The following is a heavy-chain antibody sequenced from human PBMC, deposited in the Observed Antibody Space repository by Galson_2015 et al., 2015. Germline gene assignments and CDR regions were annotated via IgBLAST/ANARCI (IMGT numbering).Heavy chain of an antibody. V-gene: IGHV3-7*01. CDR1: DFGFSSYW. CDR3: VRAWEGNTAMIAFDD. Sequence: SLRLSCAVSDFGFSSYWMNWVRQAPGKGLEWVANIKQDGSEKYYVDSVKGRFTISRDNAKNSLYLQMNSLRGEDTAVYYCVRAWEGNTAMIAFDDWGQGTLVTVSS. D-gene: IGHD5-18*01. CDR2: IKQDGSEK. J-gene: IGHJ4*02.